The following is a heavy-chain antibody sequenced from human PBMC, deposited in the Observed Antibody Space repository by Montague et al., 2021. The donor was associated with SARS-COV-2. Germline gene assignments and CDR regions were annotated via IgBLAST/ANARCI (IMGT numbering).Heavy chain of an antibody. Sequence: SETLSLTCTVSGGSISRYSWNWIRQPPGKGLEWIGYVHGIESSIYNPSLQSRITILLDTPKNQFSLRLNAMTAADTAVYYCARVTVGVREVRTGQYDGLDSWGQGTLVTVSS. CDR3: ARVTVGVREVRTGQYDGLDS. J-gene: IGHJ4*02. D-gene: IGHD3/OR15-3a*01. CDR1: GGSISRYS. V-gene: IGHV4-59*01. CDR2: VHGIESS.